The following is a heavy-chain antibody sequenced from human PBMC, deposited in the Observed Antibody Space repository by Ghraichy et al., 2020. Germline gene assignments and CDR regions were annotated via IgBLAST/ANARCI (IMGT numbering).Heavy chain of an antibody. J-gene: IGHJ4*02. V-gene: IGHV3-7*01. CDR2: IKEDGSET. D-gene: IGHD6-19*01. CDR1: GFTFSSFS. CDR3: AGDLNPRGSCMY. Sequence: GGSLRLSCTASGFTFSSFSLSWVRQPPGKGLEWVANIKEDGSETYYVDSVKGRFTISRDNARQSLYLQMNSLRAEDTAVYYCAGDLNPRGSCMYWGQGTLVTVSS.